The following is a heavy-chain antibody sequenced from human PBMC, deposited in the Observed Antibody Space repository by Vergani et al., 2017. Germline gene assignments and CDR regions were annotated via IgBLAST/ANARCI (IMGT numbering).Heavy chain of an antibody. Sequence: EVQLVESGGGLIQPGGSLRLSCAASGFTFSSYAMSWVRQAPGKGLEWVSAISGSGGSTYYADSVTGRFTISRDNSKNTLYLQMNSLRAEDTAVYYCARDIVVVPADIKFDPWGQGTLVTVSS. J-gene: IGHJ5*02. V-gene: IGHV3-23*04. D-gene: IGHD2-2*01. CDR1: GFTFSSYA. CDR3: ARDIVVVPADIKFDP. CDR2: ISGSGGST.